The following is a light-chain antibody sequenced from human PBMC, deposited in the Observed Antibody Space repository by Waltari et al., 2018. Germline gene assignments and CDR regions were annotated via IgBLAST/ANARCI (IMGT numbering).Light chain of an antibody. V-gene: IGLV1-44*01. J-gene: IGLJ3*02. Sequence: QPVLTQPPSAPPTPAQRVTISCSGSLSTTGAKAVPWYQQFPGPAPKLLIHNNTQRPSGVPDRFSGSKSGTSASLAISGLQFEDEADYYCAGWDVSLSDWVFGGGTKVTVL. CDR2: NNT. CDR1: LSTTGAKA. CDR3: AGWDVSLSDWV.